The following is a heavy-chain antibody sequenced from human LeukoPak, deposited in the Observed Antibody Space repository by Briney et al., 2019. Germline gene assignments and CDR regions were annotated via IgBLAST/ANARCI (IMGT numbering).Heavy chain of an antibody. CDR2: ISGSGGST. CDR3: AKASGSYPC. J-gene: IGHJ4*02. Sequence: ETGGSLRLSCAASGFTFSSYAMSWVRQAPGKGLEWVSAISGSGGSTYFADSVKGRFTISRDNSKNTVSLQMNSLRAEDTAVYYCAKASGSYPCWGQGTLVSVSS. D-gene: IGHD1-26*01. CDR1: GFTFSSYA. V-gene: IGHV3-23*01.